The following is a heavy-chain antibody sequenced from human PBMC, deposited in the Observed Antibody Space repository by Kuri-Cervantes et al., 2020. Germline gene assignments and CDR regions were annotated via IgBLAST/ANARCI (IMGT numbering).Heavy chain of an antibody. D-gene: IGHD6-13*01. CDR3: ARDPIAADVFDY. J-gene: IGHJ4*02. CDR2: ISHDGSFK. Sequence: GESLKISCAASGFTFSSYAMHWVRQAPGKGLEWVAVISHDGSFKNHADSGKGRFTISRDNAKNSLYLQMNSLRAEDTAVYSCARDPIAADVFDYWGQGTLVTVSS. CDR1: GFTFSSYA. V-gene: IGHV3-30*07.